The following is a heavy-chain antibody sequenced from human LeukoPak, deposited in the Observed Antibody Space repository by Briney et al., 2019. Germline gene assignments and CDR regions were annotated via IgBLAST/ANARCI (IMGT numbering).Heavy chain of an antibody. J-gene: IGHJ5*02. V-gene: IGHV1-8*01. CDR2: MNPNSGNT. Sequence: ASVKVSCKASGYTLTSYDINWVRQATGQGLEWMGWMNPNSGNTGYAQKFQGRVTMTRNTSISTAYMELSSLRSEDTAVYYCARGNFGLRWFDPWGQGTLVIVFS. D-gene: IGHD3-10*01. CDR3: ARGNFGLRWFDP. CDR1: GYTLTSYD.